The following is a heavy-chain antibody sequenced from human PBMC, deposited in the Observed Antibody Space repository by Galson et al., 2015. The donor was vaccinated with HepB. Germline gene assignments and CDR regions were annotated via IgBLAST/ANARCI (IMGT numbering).Heavy chain of an antibody. CDR1: GFTFSNFA. Sequence: SLRLSCAASGFTFSNFAMSWVRQAPGKGLEWVSAISGSGADTYYADSVKGRFTISRDNSKNTLYLQMNSLRAEDTAVYYCAKDRTATTGFYYSMDVWGQGTTVTVSS. CDR3: AKDRTATTGFYYSMDV. V-gene: IGHV3-23*01. D-gene: IGHD1-7*01. CDR2: ISGSGADT. J-gene: IGHJ6*02.